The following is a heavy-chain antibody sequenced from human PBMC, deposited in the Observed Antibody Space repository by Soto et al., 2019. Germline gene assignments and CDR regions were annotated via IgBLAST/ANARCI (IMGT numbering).Heavy chain of an antibody. CDR3: ARWTREGFGESWDV. D-gene: IGHD3-10*01. Sequence: QVQLVESGGGMVQPGRSLRLSCTASGFNFGSHGMHWVRQAPGKGLEWVGVIWYDGSNKFYGDSVKGRFIISRDNSKNTMYLEMSSLRVEDTAVYYCARWTREGFGESWDVWGQGTMVTVSS. CDR2: IWYDGSNK. CDR1: GFNFGSHG. J-gene: IGHJ6*02. V-gene: IGHV3-33*01.